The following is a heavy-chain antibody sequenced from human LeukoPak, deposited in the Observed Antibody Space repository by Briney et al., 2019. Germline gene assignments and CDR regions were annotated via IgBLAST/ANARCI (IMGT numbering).Heavy chain of an antibody. CDR3: AELGITMIGGV. CDR2: INGIGSTI. V-gene: IGHV3-11*04. D-gene: IGHD3-10*02. CDR1: GFTFSDFY. J-gene: IGHJ6*04. Sequence: GGSLRLSCSASGFTFSDFYMSWIRQAPGKGLEWVSYINGIGSTIHYADSVKGRFTISRDNAKNSLFLQMNSLRVEDTAVYYCAELGITMIGGVWGKGTTVTISS.